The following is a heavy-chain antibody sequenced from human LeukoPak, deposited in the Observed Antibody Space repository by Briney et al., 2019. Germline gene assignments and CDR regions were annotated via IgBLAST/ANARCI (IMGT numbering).Heavy chain of an antibody. J-gene: IGHJ4*02. D-gene: IGHD3-9*01. CDR3: ARTKDFDWLSNQCYFDY. CDR2: ISSSGSTI. Sequence: GGSLRLSCAASGFTFSDYYMSWIRQAPGKGLEWVSYISSSGSTIYYADSVKGRFTISRDNAKNSPYLQMNSLRAEDTAVYYCARTKDFDWLSNQCYFDYWGQGTLVTVSS. V-gene: IGHV3-11*04. CDR1: GFTFSDYY.